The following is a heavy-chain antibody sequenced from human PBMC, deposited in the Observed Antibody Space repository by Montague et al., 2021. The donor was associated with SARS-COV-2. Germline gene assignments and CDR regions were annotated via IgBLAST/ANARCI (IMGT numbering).Heavy chain of an antibody. Sequence: SETLSLTCTVSGASISSSSYYWGCIRQPPGTGLEWIGFKYYSGSTYSNPTLKIRVTISVDTSKNQFSLKLSAVTAADTAVYYCATPPSSITIFGVVQGYYFDDWGQGTLVTVSS. CDR1: GASISSSSYY. CDR3: ATPPSSITIFGVVQGYYFDD. V-gene: IGHV4-39*01. CDR2: KYYSGST. D-gene: IGHD3-3*01. J-gene: IGHJ4*02.